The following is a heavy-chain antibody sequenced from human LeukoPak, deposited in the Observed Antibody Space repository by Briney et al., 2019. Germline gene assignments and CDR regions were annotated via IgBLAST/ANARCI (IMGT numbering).Heavy chain of an antibody. V-gene: IGHV3-48*03. CDR3: AREDCSGGSCYADYYYYYGMGV. Sequence: GGSLRLSCAASGFTFSSYEMNWVRQAPGKGLEWVSYISSSGSNIYYAHSVKGRFSISRVNDKNSLYLQMNSLRAEDTAVYYCAREDCSGGSCYADYYYYYGMGVWGKGTTVTVS. CDR2: ISSSGSNI. J-gene: IGHJ6*04. D-gene: IGHD2-15*01. CDR1: GFTFSSYE.